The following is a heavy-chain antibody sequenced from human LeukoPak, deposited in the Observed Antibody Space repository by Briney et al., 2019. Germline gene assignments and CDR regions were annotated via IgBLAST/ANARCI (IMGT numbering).Heavy chain of an antibody. J-gene: IGHJ4*02. Sequence: PSETLSLTCTVSGYSISSGYYWGWIRQPPGKGLEWIGSIYHSGSTYYNPSLKSRVTISVDTSKNQFSLKLSSVTAADTAVYYCARDRPGYSYGYGLKYWGQGTLVTVSS. V-gene: IGHV4-38-2*02. CDR2: IYHSGST. CDR3: ARDRPGYSYGYGLKY. D-gene: IGHD5-18*01. CDR1: GYSISSGYY.